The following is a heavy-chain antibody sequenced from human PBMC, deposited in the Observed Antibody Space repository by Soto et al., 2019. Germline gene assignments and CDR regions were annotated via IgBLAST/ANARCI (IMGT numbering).Heavy chain of an antibody. CDR3: ARDSAHYDFWSGYYNPYYYYYMDV. CDR1: GYTFTSYY. J-gene: IGHJ6*03. CDR2: INPSGGST. Sequence: QVQLVQSGAEVKKPGASVKVSCKASGYTFTSYYMHWVRQAPGQGLEWMGIINPSGGSTSYAQKFQGRVNMTRDTSTITVYMELSSLRSEDTAVYYCARDSAHYDFWSGYYNPYYYYYMDVWGKGTTVTVSS. D-gene: IGHD3-3*01. V-gene: IGHV1-46*03.